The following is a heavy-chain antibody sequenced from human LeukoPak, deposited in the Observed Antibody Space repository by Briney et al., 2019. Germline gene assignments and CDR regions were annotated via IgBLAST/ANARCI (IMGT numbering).Heavy chain of an antibody. CDR1: GYSFTSYW. Sequence: GESLKISCKGSGYSFTSYWIGWVRQMPGKGLEWMGIIYTGDSDTRYSPSFQGQVTISADKSISTAYLQWSSLKASDTAMYYCARTSATLGYCSSTSCYIDYWGQGTLVTVSS. CDR3: ARTSATLGYCSSTSCYIDY. V-gene: IGHV5-51*01. CDR2: IYTGDSDT. D-gene: IGHD2-2*02. J-gene: IGHJ4*02.